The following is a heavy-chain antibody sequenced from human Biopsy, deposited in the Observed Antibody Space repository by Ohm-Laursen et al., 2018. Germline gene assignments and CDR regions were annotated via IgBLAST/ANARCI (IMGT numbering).Heavy chain of an antibody. CDR1: GYTFAGYY. J-gene: IGHJ6*02. CDR3: ARVPAYPSIDGYYGLDL. CDR2: INPNSGNA. D-gene: IGHD3-9*01. V-gene: IGHV1-2*02. Sequence: SVKVSCKTSGYTFAGYYLHWVRQAPGHGLEWVGWINPNSGNANYAQSFQGRLTVTRDTSTSTAYMELTSLTFDDTAIYYCARVPAYPSIDGYYGLDLWGQGTTVIVSS.